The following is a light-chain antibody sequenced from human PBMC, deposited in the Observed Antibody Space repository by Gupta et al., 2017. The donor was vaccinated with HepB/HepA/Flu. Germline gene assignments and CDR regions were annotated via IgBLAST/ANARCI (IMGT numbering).Light chain of an antibody. J-gene: IGKJ1*01. CDR3: QQSYSTPRT. CDR2: AAS. Sequence: DIQMPQSPSSLSASVGDRVTITCRASQGITSYLNWYQQKPGKAPKLLIYAASSLQSGVPSRFSGSGSGTDFTLTISSLQPEDFATYYCQQSYSTPRTFGQGTKVEI. CDR1: QGITSY. V-gene: IGKV1-39*01.